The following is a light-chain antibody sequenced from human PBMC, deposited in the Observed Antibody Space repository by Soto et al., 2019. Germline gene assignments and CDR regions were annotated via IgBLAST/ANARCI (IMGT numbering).Light chain of an antibody. V-gene: IGKV3-15*01. CDR1: QSVSSN. CDR2: GAS. J-gene: IGKJ2*01. Sequence: EIVMTQSPATLSVSPGERATLSCRASQSVSSNLAWYQQKPDQAPRLLISGASTRATGIPARFSGSGSGTEFTLTISSLQSADFAVYYCQQYYDWPPYTFGQGTKLEIK. CDR3: QQYYDWPPYT.